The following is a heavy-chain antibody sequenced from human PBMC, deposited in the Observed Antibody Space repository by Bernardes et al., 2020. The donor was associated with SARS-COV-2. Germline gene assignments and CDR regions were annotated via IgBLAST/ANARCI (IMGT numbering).Heavy chain of an antibody. J-gene: IGHJ4*02. D-gene: IGHD3-22*01. CDR3: ARGAKYHYDSSGYYLLDY. CDR1: GGSISSGSYY. V-gene: IGHV4-61*02. Sequence: TLSLTCTVSGGSISSGSYYWSWIRQPAGKGLEWIGRIYTSGSTNYNPSLKSRLTLSVDTSKNQFSLKLSSVTAADTAVYYCARGAKYHYDSSGYYLLDYWGQGTLVTVSS. CDR2: IYTSGST.